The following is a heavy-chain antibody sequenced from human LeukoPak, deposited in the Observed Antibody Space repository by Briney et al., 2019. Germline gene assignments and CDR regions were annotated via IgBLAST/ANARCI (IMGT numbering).Heavy chain of an antibody. CDR3: ARGVDKRWLQGPYDY. CDR1: GFTFSSYW. Sequence: GGSLRLSCAASGFTFSSYWMHWVRQAPGKGLVWVSRIDSDGSTTNYADSVKGRFTISRDNAKNTLYLQMNSLRADDTAVYYCARGVDKRWLQGPYDYWGQGTLVTVSS. V-gene: IGHV3-74*01. D-gene: IGHD5-24*01. J-gene: IGHJ4*02. CDR2: IDSDGSTT.